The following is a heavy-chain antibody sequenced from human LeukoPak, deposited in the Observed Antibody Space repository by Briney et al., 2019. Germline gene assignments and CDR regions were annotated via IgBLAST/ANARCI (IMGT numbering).Heavy chain of an antibody. CDR2: ISSSSSYI. CDR1: GFTFSSYS. D-gene: IGHD2-2*01. Sequence: PGGSLRLSCAASGFTFSSYSMNWVRQAPGKGLEWVSSISSSSSYIYYADSVKGRFTISRDNAKNSLYLQMNSLRAEDTAVYYCARSLGYCSGTSCYAFDYWGQGTLVTVSS. CDR3: ARSLGYCSGTSCYAFDY. J-gene: IGHJ4*02. V-gene: IGHV3-21*01.